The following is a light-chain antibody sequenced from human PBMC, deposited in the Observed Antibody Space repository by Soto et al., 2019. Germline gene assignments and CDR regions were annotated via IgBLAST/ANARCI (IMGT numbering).Light chain of an antibody. V-gene: IGKV3-11*01. CDR1: QSFSSY. CDR3: QQRSNWPIT. J-gene: IGKJ5*01. Sequence: EIVLTQSPATLSLSPGERATLSCRTSQSFSSYFAWYQQKPGRAPRHLIYDASNRATGIPARFIGSGSGTDFTLTISSLEPEDFAVYYCQQRSNWPITFGQGTRLEIK. CDR2: DAS.